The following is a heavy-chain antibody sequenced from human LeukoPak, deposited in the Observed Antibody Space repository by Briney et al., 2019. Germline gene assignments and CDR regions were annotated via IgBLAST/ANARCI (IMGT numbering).Heavy chain of an antibody. J-gene: IGHJ2*01. Sequence: GGSLRLSCAASGFTFSSNYISWVRQAPGKGLEGVSVIYSGGSTYYADPGKGRFTISRHNSKNTLYLQMNSLRAEDTAVYYCARGSGTYYDILTGYYKGWYFDLWGRGTLVTVSS. CDR1: GFTFSSNY. CDR3: ARGSGTYYDILTGYYKGWYFDL. D-gene: IGHD3-9*01. V-gene: IGHV3-53*04. CDR2: IYSGGST.